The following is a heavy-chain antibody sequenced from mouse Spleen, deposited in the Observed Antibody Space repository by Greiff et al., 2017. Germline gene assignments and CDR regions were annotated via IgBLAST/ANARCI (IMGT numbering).Heavy chain of an antibody. CDR3: TRSSNYGSAMDY. J-gene: IGHJ4*01. Sequence: QVHVKQSGAELVRPGASVTLSCKASGYTFTDYEMHWVKQTPVHGLEWIGAIDPETGGTAYNQKFKGKAILTADKSSSTAYMELRSLTSEDSAVYYCTRSSNYGSAMDYWGQGTSVTVSS. V-gene: IGHV1-15*01. D-gene: IGHD2-5*01. CDR1: GYTFTDYE. CDR2: IDPETGGT.